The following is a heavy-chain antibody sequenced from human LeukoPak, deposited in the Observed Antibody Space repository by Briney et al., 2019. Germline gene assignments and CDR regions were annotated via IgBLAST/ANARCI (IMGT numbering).Heavy chain of an antibody. CDR3: ARAEYSGGWSGFDL. CDR2: INSNSGGT. CDR1: GYTFTGYY. J-gene: IGHJ3*01. V-gene: IGHV1-2*02. D-gene: IGHD6-13*01. Sequence: ASVKVSCKASGYTFTGYYMHWVRQAPGQGLEWMGWINSNSGGTNFAPKFQGRVTMTRDTSISTAYMELSSLRSDDTAMYYCARAEYSGGWSGFDLWGQGTMVTVSS.